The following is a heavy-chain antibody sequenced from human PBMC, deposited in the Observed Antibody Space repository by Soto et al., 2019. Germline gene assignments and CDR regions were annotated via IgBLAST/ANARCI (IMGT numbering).Heavy chain of an antibody. CDR3: ARDVYCSGGSCLPYDAFDI. CDR2: IIPIFGTA. D-gene: IGHD2-15*01. V-gene: IGHV1-69*13. J-gene: IGHJ3*02. Sequence: SVKVSCKASGGTFSSYAISWVRQAPGQGLEWMGGIIPIFGTANYAQKFQGRVTITADESTSTAYMELSSLRSEDTAVYYCARDVYCSGGSCLPYDAFDIWGQGTMVTVSS. CDR1: GGTFSSYA.